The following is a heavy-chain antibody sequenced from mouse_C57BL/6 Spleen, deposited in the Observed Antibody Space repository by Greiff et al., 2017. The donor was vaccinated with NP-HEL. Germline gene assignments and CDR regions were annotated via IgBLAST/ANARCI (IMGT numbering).Heavy chain of an antibody. CDR3: ARHRYDYGWYFDV. CDR1: GFTFSDYY. V-gene: IGHV5-12*01. CDR2: ISNGGGST. J-gene: IGHJ1*03. Sequence: EVQLVESGGGLVQPGGSLKLSCAASGFTFSDYYMYWVRQTPEKRLEWVAYISNGGGSTYYPDTVKGRFTISRDNAKNTLYLQMSRLKSEDTAMYYCARHRYDYGWYFDVWGTGTTVTVSS. D-gene: IGHD2-4*01.